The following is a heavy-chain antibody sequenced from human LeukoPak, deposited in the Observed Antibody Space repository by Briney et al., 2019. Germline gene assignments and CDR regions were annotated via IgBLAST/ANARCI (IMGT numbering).Heavy chain of an antibody. CDR1: GFTFSTYT. CDR3: ARDPAPEDN. V-gene: IGHV3-21*01. J-gene: IGHJ4*02. CDR2: ITSRSDI. Sequence: GGSLRLSCAASGFTFSTYTMNWVRQAPGKGLEWVSSITSRSDIYYADSVRGRFTISRDNAKNSLYLQMNSLRAEDTAVYYCARDPAPEDNWGQGTLVTASS. D-gene: IGHD1-14*01.